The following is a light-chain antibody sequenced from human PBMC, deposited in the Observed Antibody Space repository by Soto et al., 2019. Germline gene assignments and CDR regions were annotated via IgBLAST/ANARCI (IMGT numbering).Light chain of an antibody. J-gene: IGKJ1*01. CDR3: QQDNNWPPWT. V-gene: IGKV3-15*01. CDR2: GAS. CDR1: QSVSSN. Sequence: EIVMKQSPATLSVSPGERATLSCRASQSVSSNLAWYQQTPGQAPRLLIYGASTRATGIPARFSGSGSGTEFTLTISSLQSEDFAVYYCQQDNNWPPWTFGEGTKVEIK.